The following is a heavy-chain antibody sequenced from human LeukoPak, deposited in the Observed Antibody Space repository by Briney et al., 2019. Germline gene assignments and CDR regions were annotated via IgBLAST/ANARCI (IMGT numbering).Heavy chain of an antibody. CDR1: GYTFTDYY. D-gene: IGHD3-16*02. Sequence: GASVKVSCKXSGYTFTDYYMHWVQQSPGKGLEWMGLVDPEDGETIYAEKFQGRVTITADTSTDTAYMELSSLRSEDTAVYYCATIGTDYVWGSYPRWGQGTLVTVSS. J-gene: IGHJ4*02. CDR3: ATIGTDYVWGSYPR. V-gene: IGHV1-69-2*01. CDR2: VDPEDGET.